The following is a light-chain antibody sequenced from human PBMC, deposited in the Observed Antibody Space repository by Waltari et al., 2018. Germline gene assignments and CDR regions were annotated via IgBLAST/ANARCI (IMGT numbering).Light chain of an antibody. V-gene: IGLV2-11*01. J-gene: IGLJ2*01. CDR1: STNVGTYKY. CDR2: DAN. Sequence: QSALTQPRSVSGSPGQSGTVSCTGTSTNVGTYKYISWYQHHPGRAPKLLIFDANKRPSGVPDRFSGSKSDNTASLTISGLRPEDEAYYYCCSSVVSYTVVFGGGTKVTVL. CDR3: CSSVVSYTVV.